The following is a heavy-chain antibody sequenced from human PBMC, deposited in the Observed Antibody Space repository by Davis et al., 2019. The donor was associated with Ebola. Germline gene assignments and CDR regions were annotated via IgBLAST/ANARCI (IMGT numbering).Heavy chain of an antibody. CDR1: GYTFTGYY. D-gene: IGHD1-26*01. J-gene: IGHJ3*02. CDR2: INPNSGGT. V-gene: IGHV1-2*02. Sequence: ASVKVSCKASGYTFTGYYMHWVRQAPGQGLEWMGWINPNSGGTNYAQKFQGRVTMTRDTSISTAYMELSRLRADDTAVYYCARWAWELLPAFDIWGQGTMVTVSS. CDR3: ARWAWELLPAFDI.